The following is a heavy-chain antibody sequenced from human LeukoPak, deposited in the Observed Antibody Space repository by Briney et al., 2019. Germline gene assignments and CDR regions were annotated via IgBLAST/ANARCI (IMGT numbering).Heavy chain of an antibody. J-gene: IGHJ4*02. CDR1: GFTVSSNY. Sequence: GGSLRLSCAASGFTVSSNYMSWVRQAPGKGLEWVSVIYSGGSTYYAASVKGRFTIPRDSSKNTLYLQMNSLRAEDTAVYYCARGDSSSWYGPFDYWGQGTLVTVSS. D-gene: IGHD6-13*01. V-gene: IGHV3-66*01. CDR2: IYSGGST. CDR3: ARGDSSSWYGPFDY.